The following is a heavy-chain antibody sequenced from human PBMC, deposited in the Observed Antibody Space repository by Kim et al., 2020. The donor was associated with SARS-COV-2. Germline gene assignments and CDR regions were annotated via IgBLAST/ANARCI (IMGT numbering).Heavy chain of an antibody. CDR2: INPSGGST. Sequence: ASVKVSCKASGYTFTSYYMHWVRQAPGQGLEWMGIINPSGGSTSYAQKFQGRVTMTRDTSTSTVYMELSSLRSEDTAVYYCARELYGSGSYYNWFDPWGQGTLVTVSS. CDR1: GYTFTSYY. J-gene: IGHJ5*02. V-gene: IGHV1-46*01. CDR3: ARELYGSGSYYNWFDP. D-gene: IGHD3-10*01.